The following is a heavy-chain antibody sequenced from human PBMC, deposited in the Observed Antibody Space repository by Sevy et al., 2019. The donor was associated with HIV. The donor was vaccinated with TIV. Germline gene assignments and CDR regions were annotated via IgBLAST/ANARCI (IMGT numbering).Heavy chain of an antibody. CDR2: ISGSGGST. CDR3: AKHSSVYGSGSYYSSNGMDV. V-gene: IGHV3-23*01. CDR1: GFTFSSYA. D-gene: IGHD3-10*01. J-gene: IGHJ6*02. Sequence: GGSLRLSCAASGFTFSSYAMSWVRQAPGKGLEWVSAISGSGGSTYYADSVKGRFTISRDNSKNKLNLQMNSLRAEETAVYYCAKHSSVYGSGSYYSSNGMDVWGQGTTVTVSS.